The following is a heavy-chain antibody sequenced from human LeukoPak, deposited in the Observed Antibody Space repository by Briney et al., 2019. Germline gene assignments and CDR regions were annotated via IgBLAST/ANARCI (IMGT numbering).Heavy chain of an antibody. Sequence: KXSCKVSGYTLTELSMHRVRQAPGKGLEWMGGFDPEDGETIYAQKFQGSVTMTEDTSTDTAYMELSSLRSEDTAVYYCATLASAARDAFDIWGQGTMVTVSS. CDR1: GYTLTELS. CDR2: FDPEDGET. D-gene: IGHD3-3*02. V-gene: IGHV1-24*01. CDR3: ATLASAARDAFDI. J-gene: IGHJ3*02.